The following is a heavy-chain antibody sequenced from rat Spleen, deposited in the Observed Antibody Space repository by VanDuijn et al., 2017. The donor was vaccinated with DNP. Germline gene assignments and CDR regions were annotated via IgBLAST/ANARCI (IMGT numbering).Heavy chain of an antibody. CDR1: GFNFNNYY. J-gene: IGHJ3*01. CDR3: ASLLLPNWFTY. D-gene: IGHD1-1*01. Sequence: EVQLVESGGGSVQPGRSMKLSCSASGFNFNNYYMAWVRQAPTKGLEWVASISTGGGNTYYRDSVKGRFTISRDNAKATLYLQMDSLRSEETATYYCASLLLPNWFTYWGQGTLVTVSS. V-gene: IGHV5S11*01. CDR2: ISTGGGNT.